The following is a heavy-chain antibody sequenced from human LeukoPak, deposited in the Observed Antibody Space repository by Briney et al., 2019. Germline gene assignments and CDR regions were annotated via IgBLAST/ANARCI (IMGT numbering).Heavy chain of an antibody. CDR3: AKEFAGYYYMDV. CDR1: GFTVSSYW. V-gene: IGHV3-74*01. J-gene: IGHJ6*03. CDR2: INSDGSST. Sequence: PGGSLRLSCAASGFTVSSYWMYWVRQTPGKGLVWVSRINSDGSSTSYADSVKGRFTISRDNAKNTLYLQMNSLRAEDTAAYYCAKEFAGYYYMDVWGKGTTVTVSS.